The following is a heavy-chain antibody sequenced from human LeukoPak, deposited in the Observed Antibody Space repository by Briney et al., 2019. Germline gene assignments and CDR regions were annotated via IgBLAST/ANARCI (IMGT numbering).Heavy chain of an antibody. CDR3: AAVAEYNWFDP. J-gene: IGHJ5*02. Sequence: SETLSLTCTVSGGSISSYYWSWIRQPPGKGLEWIGYTYYSGSTNYNPSLKSRVTISVDTSKNQFSLKLSSVTAADTAVYYCAAVAEYNWFDPWGQGTLVTVSS. V-gene: IGHV4-59*08. CDR2: TYYSGST. D-gene: IGHD6-19*01. CDR1: GGSISSYY.